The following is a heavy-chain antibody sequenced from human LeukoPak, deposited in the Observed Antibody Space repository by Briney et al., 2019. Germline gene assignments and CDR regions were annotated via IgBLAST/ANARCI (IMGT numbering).Heavy chain of an antibody. Sequence: GGSLRLSCAASGFTVGSKYMNWVRQTPGKGLEWVAAVRYDGSNKYYADSVKGRLTISRDNSKNTLYLQMNSLRAEDTAVYYCARTGGRDGYGFDYWGQGTLVTVSP. CDR1: GFTVGSKY. J-gene: IGHJ4*02. CDR3: ARTGGRDGYGFDY. CDR2: VRYDGSNK. V-gene: IGHV3-33*08. D-gene: IGHD5-24*01.